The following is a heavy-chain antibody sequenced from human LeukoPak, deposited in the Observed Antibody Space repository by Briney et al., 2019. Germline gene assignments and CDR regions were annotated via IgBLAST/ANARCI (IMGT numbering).Heavy chain of an antibody. V-gene: IGHV1-18*04. CDR2: ISAYSGNT. D-gene: IGHD5-18*01. CDR1: GYTFTTYG. J-gene: IGHJ4*02. CDR3: ARELSADTSVGHLAH. Sequence: ASVKVSCKASGYTFTTYGITWVRQAPGQGLEWMGYISAYSGNTNYAQKLQGRVTMTTDTFTTTAYMELRSLRSDDTAVYYCARELSADTSVGHLAHWGQGTLVTVSS.